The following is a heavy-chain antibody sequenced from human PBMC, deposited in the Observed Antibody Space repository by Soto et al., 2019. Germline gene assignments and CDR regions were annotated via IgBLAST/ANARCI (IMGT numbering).Heavy chain of an antibody. CDR2: ISSSSSTI. D-gene: IGHD3-9*01. CDR3: ARGDYDILTGYYPPDY. J-gene: IGHJ4*02. V-gene: IGHV3-48*02. CDR1: GFTFSSYS. Sequence: EVQLVESGGGLVQPGGSLRLSCAPSGFTFSSYSMNWVRQAPGKGLEWVSYISSSSSTIYYADSVKGRFTISRDNAKNSLYLQMNSLRDEDTAVYYCARGDYDILTGYYPPDYWGQGTLVTVSS.